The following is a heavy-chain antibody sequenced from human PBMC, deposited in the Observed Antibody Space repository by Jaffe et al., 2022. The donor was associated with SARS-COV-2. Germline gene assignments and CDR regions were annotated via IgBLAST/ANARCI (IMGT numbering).Heavy chain of an antibody. CDR3: ARGHYIAARQFDY. CDR2: INHSGST. D-gene: IGHD6-6*01. Sequence: QVQLQQWGAGLLKPSETLSLTCAVYGGSFSGYYWSWIRQPPGKGLEWIGEINHSGSTNYNPSLKSRVTISVDTSKNQFSLKLSSVTAADTAVYYCARGHYIAARQFDYWGQGTLVTVSS. CDR1: GGSFSGYY. J-gene: IGHJ4*02. V-gene: IGHV4-34*01.